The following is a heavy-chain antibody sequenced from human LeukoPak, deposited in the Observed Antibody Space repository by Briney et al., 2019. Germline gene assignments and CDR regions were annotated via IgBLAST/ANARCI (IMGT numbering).Heavy chain of an antibody. CDR3: TRVVGSSWYGWFDP. CDR2: IRSKAYGGTT. J-gene: IGHJ5*02. Sequence: GGSLRLSCEASAFIFSGHWLNWVRQAPGKGLEWVGFIRSKAYGGTTEYAASVKGRFTISRDDSKSIAYLQMNSLKTEDTAVYYCTRVVGSSWYGWFDPWGQGTLVTVSS. CDR1: AFIFSGHW. V-gene: IGHV3-49*04. D-gene: IGHD6-13*01.